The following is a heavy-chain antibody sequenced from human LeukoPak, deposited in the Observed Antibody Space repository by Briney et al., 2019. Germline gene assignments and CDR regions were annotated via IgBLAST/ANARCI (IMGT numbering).Heavy chain of an antibody. CDR2: ISAYNGNT. CDR3: ARDSSSFGTGDY. V-gene: IGHV1-18*01. J-gene: IGHJ4*02. Sequence: ASVKVSCKASGYTFTSYGISWVRQAAGQGLEWMGWISAYNGNTNYAQKLQGRVTMTTDTSTSTAYMELRSLRSDDTAVYYCARDSSSFGTGDYWGQGTQVTVSS. D-gene: IGHD6-13*01. CDR1: GYTFTSYG.